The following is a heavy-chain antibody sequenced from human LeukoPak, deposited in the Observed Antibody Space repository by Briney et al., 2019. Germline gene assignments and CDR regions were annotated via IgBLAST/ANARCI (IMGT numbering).Heavy chain of an antibody. Sequence: GGSLRLSCAASGFTFSSYGMHWVSQAPGKGLEWVAFIRYHGSNKYYADSVKGRFTISRDNSKNTLYLQMNSLRAEDTAVYYCAKDHGGATGYFDYWGQGTLVTVSS. CDR1: GFTFSSYG. CDR2: IRYHGSNK. V-gene: IGHV3-30*02. J-gene: IGHJ4*02. CDR3: AKDHGGATGYFDY. D-gene: IGHD1-26*01.